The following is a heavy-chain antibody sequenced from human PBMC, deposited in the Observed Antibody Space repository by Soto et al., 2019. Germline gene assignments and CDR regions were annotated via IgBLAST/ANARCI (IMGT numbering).Heavy chain of an antibody. V-gene: IGHV1-18*01. CDR3: ARERPGGGSSWYVGYYYYMDV. CDR1: GYTFTSHG. J-gene: IGHJ6*03. CDR2: ISAYHGNT. Sequence: ASVKASCNASGYTFTSHGISWVRQAPGQGLEWMGWISAYHGNTNYAQKLQGRVTMTTDTSTSTAYMELRSLRSDDTAVYYCARERPGGGSSWYVGYYYYMDVWGKGTTVTVSS. D-gene: IGHD6-13*01.